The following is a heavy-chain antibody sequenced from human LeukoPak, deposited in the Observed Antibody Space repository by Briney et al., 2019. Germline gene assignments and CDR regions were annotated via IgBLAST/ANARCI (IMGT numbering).Heavy chain of an antibody. Sequence: PSETLSLTCTVSGGSISSSSYYWGWLRQPPGTGLEWFGSIYYSGSTYYNPSLKSRVTISVDTSKNQFSLKVRSVTAADTAVYYCARLAGYCSSTSCYLFDYWGQGTLVTVSS. CDR3: ARLAGYCSSTSCYLFDY. CDR1: GGSISSSSYY. D-gene: IGHD2-2*01. CDR2: IYYSGST. V-gene: IGHV4-39*01. J-gene: IGHJ4*02.